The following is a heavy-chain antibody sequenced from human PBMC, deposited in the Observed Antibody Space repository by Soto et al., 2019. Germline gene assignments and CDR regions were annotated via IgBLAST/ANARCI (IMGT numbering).Heavy chain of an antibody. CDR1: GVSVSNKTYY. D-gene: IGHD3-16*01. J-gene: IGHJ4*02. CDR3: ARITAVPNTLRSRYFFDY. V-gene: IGHV4-61*01. Sequence: SETLSLTCSVSGVSVSNKTYYWSWIRQPPGKRLEWIGYVYYSGTTNYNPSLKSRVTISVDLSKYQFSLRLSSVTTADTALYFCARITAVPNTLRSRYFFDYWGQGTLVTVSS. CDR2: VYYSGTT.